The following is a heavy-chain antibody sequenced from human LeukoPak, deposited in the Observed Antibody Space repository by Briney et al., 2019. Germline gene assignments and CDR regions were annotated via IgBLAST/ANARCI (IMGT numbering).Heavy chain of an antibody. CDR3: ARGVEPLAANTLAY. Sequence: GGSLRLSCAASGFTVITNDMTWVRQAPGKGLDWVSVLYSDGNTKYADSVQGRFTISRDNSKNTLYLEMNSLSPDDTAVYYCARGVEPLAANTLAYWGQGTLVTVFS. CDR2: LYSDGNT. D-gene: IGHD1-14*01. CDR1: GFTVITND. J-gene: IGHJ4*02. V-gene: IGHV3-53*01.